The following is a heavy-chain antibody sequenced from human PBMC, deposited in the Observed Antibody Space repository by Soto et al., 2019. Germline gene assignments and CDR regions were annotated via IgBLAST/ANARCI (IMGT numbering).Heavy chain of an antibody. J-gene: IGHJ4*02. CDR3: ARQYYDFGSGYYTGVGFDY. V-gene: IGHV4-39*01. D-gene: IGHD3-3*01. CDR2: VYYSGST. Sequence: QLQLQESGPGLVKPSETLSLTCTVSGGSISSSSYYWGWIRQPPGKGLEWIGGVYYSGSTYYNPSLKSRVTLSGDTSKNQFSLKLSSVTAADTAVYYCARQYYDFGSGYYTGVGFDYWGQGTLVTVSS. CDR1: GGSISSSSYY.